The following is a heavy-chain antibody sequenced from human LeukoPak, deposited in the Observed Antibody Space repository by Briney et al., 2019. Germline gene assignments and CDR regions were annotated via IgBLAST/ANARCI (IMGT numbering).Heavy chain of an antibody. J-gene: IGHJ4*02. Sequence: PGGSLRLSCAASGFTFSSYSMNWVRQAPGKGLEWVSYISSSSSYIYYADSVKGRFTISRDNAKNTLYLQMNSLRAEDTAVYYCARAGRGLRYFDWLTYDYWGQGTLVAVSS. CDR3: ARAGRGLRYFDWLTYDY. V-gene: IGHV3-21*05. CDR1: GFTFSSYS. D-gene: IGHD3-9*01. CDR2: ISSSSSYI.